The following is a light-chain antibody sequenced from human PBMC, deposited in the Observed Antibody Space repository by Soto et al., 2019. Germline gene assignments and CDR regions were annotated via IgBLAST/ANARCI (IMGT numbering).Light chain of an antibody. Sequence: QSALTQPPSVSWSPGQSVTISCTGTSSDVGSYDRVSWYQQPPGTAPKLIIYEVSNRPSGVPDRFSGSKSGKTASLTISGLQPEDETDYYCASFTTSKTYVFGTGTKVTVL. V-gene: IGLV2-18*02. CDR1: SSDVGSYDR. CDR3: ASFTTSKTYV. J-gene: IGLJ1*01. CDR2: EVS.